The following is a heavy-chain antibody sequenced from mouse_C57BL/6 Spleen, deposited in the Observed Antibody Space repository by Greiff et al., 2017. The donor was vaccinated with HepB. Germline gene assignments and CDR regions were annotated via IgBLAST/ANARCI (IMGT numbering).Heavy chain of an antibody. D-gene: IGHD4-1*01. Sequence: VQLKESGPELVKPGASVKISCKASGYSFTDYNMNWVKQSNGKSLEWIGVINPNYGTTSYNQKFKGKATLTVDQSSSTAYMQLNSLTSEDSAVYYCARWTGNWDGYAMDYWGQGTSVTVSS. CDR1: GYSFTDYN. CDR3: ARWTGNWDGYAMDY. CDR2: INPNYGTT. J-gene: IGHJ4*01. V-gene: IGHV1-39*01.